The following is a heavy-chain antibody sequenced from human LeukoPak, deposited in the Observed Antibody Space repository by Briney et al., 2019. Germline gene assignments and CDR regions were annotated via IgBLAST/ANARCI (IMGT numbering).Heavy chain of an antibody. Sequence: GGSLRLSCAASGFTFTSYAMSWVRQAPGKGLEWVSTLSGSGATTYYADSVKGRFTISRDNSKNTLYLQMNSLRAEDTAVYYCARDRGIMVVVGTHEYWGQGTLVAVSS. CDR1: GFTFTSYA. J-gene: IGHJ4*02. D-gene: IGHD3-22*01. CDR3: ARDRGIMVVVGTHEY. V-gene: IGHV3-23*01. CDR2: LSGSGATT.